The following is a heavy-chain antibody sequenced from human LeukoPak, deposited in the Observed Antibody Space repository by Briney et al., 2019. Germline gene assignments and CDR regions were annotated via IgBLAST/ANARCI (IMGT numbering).Heavy chain of an antibody. CDR2: INHSGST. D-gene: IGHD5-18*01. J-gene: IGHJ4*02. CDR1: GGSFSGYY. CDR3: ARRRGYSHSFDY. Sequence: SETLSLPCAVYGGSFSGYYWGWIRQPPGKGLEWIGEINHSGSTNYNPSLKSRVTISVDTSKNQFSLKLSSVTAADTAVYYCARRRGYSHSFDYWGQGTLVTVSS. V-gene: IGHV4-34*01.